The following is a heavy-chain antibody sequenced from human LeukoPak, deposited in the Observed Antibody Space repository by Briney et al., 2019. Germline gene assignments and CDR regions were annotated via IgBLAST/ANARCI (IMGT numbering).Heavy chain of an antibody. D-gene: IGHD3-16*01. CDR3: ARDRLEVGDY. V-gene: IGHV3-48*04. CDR2: ISSSSSTI. Sequence: GGSLRLSCAASGFTFSSYSMNWVRQAPGKGLEWVSYISSSSSTIYYADPVKGRFTISRDNAKNSLYLQMNSLRAEDTAVYYCARDRLEVGDYWGQGTLVTVSS. J-gene: IGHJ4*02. CDR1: GFTFSSYS.